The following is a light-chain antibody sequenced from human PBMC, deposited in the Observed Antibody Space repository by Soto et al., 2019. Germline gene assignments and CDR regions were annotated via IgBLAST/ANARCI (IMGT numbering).Light chain of an antibody. J-gene: IGKJ1*01. Sequence: EIVMTQSPASLSVSPWEIVTLACRASQSVSSYLAWYQHKPGQAPRLLIYDASDRATGIPARFSGRGSGTDFTLTISSLEPEDFAVYYCQQYGGSPRTLGQGTKVDIK. CDR3: QQYGGSPRT. CDR2: DAS. V-gene: IGKV3-11*01. CDR1: QSVSSY.